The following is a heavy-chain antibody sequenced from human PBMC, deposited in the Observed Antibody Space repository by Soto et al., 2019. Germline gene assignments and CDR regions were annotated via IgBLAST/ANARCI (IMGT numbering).Heavy chain of an antibody. D-gene: IGHD2-15*01. CDR2: ISYSGTT. Sequence: QVQLQESGPGLVKPSQTLSLTCTVSGGSISSGAYYWSWIRQHPGKGLEWIGYISYSGTTHYNPSLKNRVTITVDTSNNQFSLKLSYVTAADTAVYYGARDQRISRGGYYYYSGMDVWGQGTTITVSS. CDR1: GGSISSGAYY. J-gene: IGHJ6*02. V-gene: IGHV4-31*03. CDR3: ARDQRISRGGYYYYSGMDV.